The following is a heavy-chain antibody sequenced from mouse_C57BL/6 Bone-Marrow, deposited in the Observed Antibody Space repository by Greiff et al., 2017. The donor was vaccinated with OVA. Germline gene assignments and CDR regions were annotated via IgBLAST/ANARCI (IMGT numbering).Heavy chain of an antibody. J-gene: IGHJ4*01. Sequence: VKLMESGAELARPGASVKLSCKASGYTFTSYGISWVKQRTGQGLEWIGEIYPRSGNTYYNEKFKGKATLTADKSSSTAYVELRSLTSEDSAVYFCADSYAYYAMDYWGQGTSVTVSS. CDR1: GYTFTSYG. CDR3: ADSYAYYAMDY. V-gene: IGHV1-81*01. CDR2: IYPRSGNT.